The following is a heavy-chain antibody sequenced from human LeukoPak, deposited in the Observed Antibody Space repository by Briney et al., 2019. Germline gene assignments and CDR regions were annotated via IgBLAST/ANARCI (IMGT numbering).Heavy chain of an antibody. J-gene: IGHJ4*02. CDR2: MNPNSGNT. Sequence: GASVKVSCKASGYTFTSYDINWVRQATGQGLEWMGWMNPNSGNTGYAQKFQGRVTITRNTSISTAYMELSSLRSEDTAVYYCARVGYSNYGHFDYWGQGTLVTVSS. D-gene: IGHD4-11*01. CDR3: ARVGYSNYGHFDY. CDR1: GYTFTSYD. V-gene: IGHV1-8*03.